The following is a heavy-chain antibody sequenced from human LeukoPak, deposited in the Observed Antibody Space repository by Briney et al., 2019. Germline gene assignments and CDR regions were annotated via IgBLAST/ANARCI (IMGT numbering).Heavy chain of an antibody. V-gene: IGHV4-39*07. CDR2: IYTSGST. D-gene: IGHD3-22*01. CDR1: GGSISSSSYY. J-gene: IGHJ4*02. Sequence: SETLSLTCTVSGGSISSSSYYWGWIRQPPGKGLEWIGRIYTSGSTNYNPSLKSRVTMSVDTSKNQFSLKLSSVTAADTAVYYCARDSMIVVVGNYWGQGTLVTVSS. CDR3: ARDSMIVVVGNY.